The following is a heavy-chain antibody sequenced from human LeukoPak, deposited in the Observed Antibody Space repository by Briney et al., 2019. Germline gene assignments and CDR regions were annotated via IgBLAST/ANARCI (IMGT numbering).Heavy chain of an antibody. V-gene: IGHV3-48*04. CDR2: ISSSSSTI. D-gene: IGHD5/OR15-5a*01. Sequence: GGSLRLSCAASGFTFSSYSMNWVRQAPGKGLEWVSYISSSSSTIYYADSVKSRFTISRDNAKNSLYLQMNSLRAEDTAVYYCARDLPAAVAFDIWGQGTMVTVSS. CDR3: ARDLPAAVAFDI. J-gene: IGHJ3*02. CDR1: GFTFSSYS.